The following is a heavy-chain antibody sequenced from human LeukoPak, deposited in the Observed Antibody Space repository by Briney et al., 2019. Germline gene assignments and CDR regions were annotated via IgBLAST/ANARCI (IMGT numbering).Heavy chain of an antibody. CDR3: ARDYYDSSGYYYGVDV. Sequence: SETLSLTCTVSGASISNYYWSWIRQPPGKGLEWIGYIYYSGSTNYNPSLKSRVTISVDTSKNQFSLKLSSVTAADTAVYYCARDYYDSSGYYYGVDVWGQGTTVTVSS. D-gene: IGHD3-22*01. CDR2: IYYSGST. J-gene: IGHJ6*02. CDR1: GASISNYY. V-gene: IGHV4-59*01.